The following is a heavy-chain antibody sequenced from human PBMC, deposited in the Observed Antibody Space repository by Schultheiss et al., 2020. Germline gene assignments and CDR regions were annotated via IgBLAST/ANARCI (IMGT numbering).Heavy chain of an antibody. D-gene: IGHD1-26*01. CDR3: ARHIPGTPYFDY. CDR1: GGTFSSYT. J-gene: IGHJ4*02. V-gene: IGHV1-69*02. Sequence: SVKVSCKASGGTFSSYTISWVRQAPGQGLGWMGRIIPILGIANYAQKFQGRVAITADKSTSTAYMELSSLRSEDTAVYYCARHIPGTPYFDYWGLGALVTVAS. CDR2: IIPILGIA.